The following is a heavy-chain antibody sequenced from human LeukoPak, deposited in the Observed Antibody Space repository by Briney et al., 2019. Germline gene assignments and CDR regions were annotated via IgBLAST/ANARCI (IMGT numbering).Heavy chain of an antibody. V-gene: IGHV1-18*01. D-gene: IGHD2-2*01. CDR2: ISAYNGNT. Sequence: ASVMVSCKASGYTFSSYDISWVRQAPGQGLEWMGWISAYNGNTNYAQKLQGRVTMTTDTSTSTAYMELRSLRSDDTAVYYCARDGKHFDCSSTSCYHHPDWYFDLWGRGTLVTVSS. CDR3: ARDGKHFDCSSTSCYHHPDWYFDL. J-gene: IGHJ2*01. CDR1: GYTFSSYD.